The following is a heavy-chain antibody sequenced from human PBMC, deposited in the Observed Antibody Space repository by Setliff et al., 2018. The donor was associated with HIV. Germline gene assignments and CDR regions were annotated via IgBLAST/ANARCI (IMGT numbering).Heavy chain of an antibody. Sequence: LRLSCEASGFTFSSYNMNWVRQAPGKGLEWVSYISTSGSTIYYADSVKGRFTISRDNCKKSLYLQMTSLRAEDTAVYYCAKEGSTAVAGYADYFQDWGQGTLVTVSS. J-gene: IGHJ1*01. CDR3: AKEGSTAVAGYADYFQD. CDR2: ISTSGSTI. V-gene: IGHV3-48*01. CDR1: GFTFSSYN. D-gene: IGHD6-19*01.